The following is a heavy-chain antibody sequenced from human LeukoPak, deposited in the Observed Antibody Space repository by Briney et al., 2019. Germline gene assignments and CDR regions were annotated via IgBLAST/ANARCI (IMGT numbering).Heavy chain of an antibody. D-gene: IGHD6-13*01. CDR1: GGSISSYY. CDR3: ARTRIAAPANDAFDI. V-gene: IGHV4-4*07. CDR2: IYTSGST. Sequence: SETLSLTCTVSGGSISSYYWSWIRQPAGKGLEWIGRIYTSGSTNYNPSLKSRVTMSVDTSKNQFSLKLSSVTAADTAAYYCARTRIAAPANDAFDIWGQGTMVTVSS. J-gene: IGHJ3*02.